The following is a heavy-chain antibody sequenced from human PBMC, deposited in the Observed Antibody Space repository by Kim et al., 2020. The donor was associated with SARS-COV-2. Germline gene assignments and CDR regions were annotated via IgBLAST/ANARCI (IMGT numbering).Heavy chain of an antibody. V-gene: IGHV4-39*01. CDR3: ARRRYGGGRFDP. Sequence: SNPSLKGRVTISVDTSKNQFSLKLSSVTAADTAVYYCARRRYGGGRFDPWGQGTLVTVSS. D-gene: IGHD3-10*01. J-gene: IGHJ5*02.